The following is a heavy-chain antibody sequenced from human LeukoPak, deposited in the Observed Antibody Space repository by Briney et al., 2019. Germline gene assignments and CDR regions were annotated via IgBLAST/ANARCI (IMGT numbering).Heavy chain of an antibody. CDR1: GYTFTSYG. Sequence: GASVKVSCRASGYTFTSYGISWVRQAPGQGLEWMGWISAYNGNTNYAQKLQGRVTMTTDTSTSTAYMELRSLRSDDTAVYYCARDAWTGTRRAPIDYWGQGTLVTVSS. CDR3: ARDAWTGTRRAPIDY. D-gene: IGHD1-1*01. CDR2: ISAYNGNT. V-gene: IGHV1-18*01. J-gene: IGHJ4*02.